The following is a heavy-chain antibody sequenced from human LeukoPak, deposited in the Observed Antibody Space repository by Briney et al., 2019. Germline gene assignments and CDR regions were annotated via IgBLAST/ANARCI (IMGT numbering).Heavy chain of an antibody. V-gene: IGHV3-23*01. CDR2: ISGAGDST. D-gene: IGHD5-12*01. Sequence: GGSLRLSCAASGFTFSSYAMNWVRQAPGKGLEWVSAISGAGDSTYYADSVKGRSTVSRDNSKNTLYLQMNSLRAEDTAVYFCAKEESIVATITASGYWGQGTLVTVSS. CDR3: AKEESIVATITASGY. J-gene: IGHJ4*02. CDR1: GFTFSSYA.